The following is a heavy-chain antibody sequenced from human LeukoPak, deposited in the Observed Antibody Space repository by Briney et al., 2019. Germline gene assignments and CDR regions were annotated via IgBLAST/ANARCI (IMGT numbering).Heavy chain of an antibody. Sequence: GGSLRLSCAASGFTFSSYSMNWVRQAPGKGLEWVSSISSSSSYIYYADSVKGRFTISRDNAKNSLYLQMNSLRAEDTAVYYCARDRGRRSYDILTGYLGYYYYYMDVWGKGTTVTVSS. J-gene: IGHJ6*03. CDR3: ARDRGRRSYDILTGYLGYYYYYMDV. CDR1: GFTFSSYS. D-gene: IGHD3-9*01. CDR2: ISSSSSYI. V-gene: IGHV3-21*01.